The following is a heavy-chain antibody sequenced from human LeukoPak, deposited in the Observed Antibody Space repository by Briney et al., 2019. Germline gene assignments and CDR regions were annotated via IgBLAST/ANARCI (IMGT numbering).Heavy chain of an antibody. CDR3: ARDPIIAAAGTDYYYGMDV. V-gene: IGHV3-66*01. Sequence: GGSLRLSCAASGFTVSSNYMSWVRQAPGKGLEWVSVIYSGGSTYYADSVKGRFTISRDNSKHTLYLQMNSLRAEDTAVYYCARDPIIAAAGTDYYYGMDVWGQGTTVTVSS. D-gene: IGHD6-13*01. CDR2: IYSGGST. J-gene: IGHJ6*02. CDR1: GFTVSSNY.